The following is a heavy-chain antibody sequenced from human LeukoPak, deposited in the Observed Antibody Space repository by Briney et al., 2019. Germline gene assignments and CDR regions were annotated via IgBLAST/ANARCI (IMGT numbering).Heavy chain of an antibody. CDR3: ATDRGWRTSGYYLYYFEY. D-gene: IGHD3-3*01. CDR1: GFTFSNYW. Sequence: PGGSLRLSCAASGFTFSNYWMQWVRQAPGKGLVWVSRINDDGSTTSYADSVRGRFTISRDNTKNLLYLQMSSLRAEDTAVYYCATDRGWRTSGYYLYYFEYWGQGTLVTFSS. J-gene: IGHJ4*02. CDR2: INDDGSTT. V-gene: IGHV3-74*01.